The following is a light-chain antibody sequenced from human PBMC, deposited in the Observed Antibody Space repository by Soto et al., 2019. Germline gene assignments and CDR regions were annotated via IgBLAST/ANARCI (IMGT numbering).Light chain of an antibody. CDR1: QTISSW. Sequence: DIQMTQSPSTLSGSVGDRVTITCRASQTISSWLAWYQQKPGKAPKLLIYKASTLKSGVPSRFSGSGSGTEYTLTISSLQPDDFATYYCQHYNSYSEAFCQGSKVEVK. J-gene: IGKJ1*01. V-gene: IGKV1-5*03. CDR2: KAS. CDR3: QHYNSYSEA.